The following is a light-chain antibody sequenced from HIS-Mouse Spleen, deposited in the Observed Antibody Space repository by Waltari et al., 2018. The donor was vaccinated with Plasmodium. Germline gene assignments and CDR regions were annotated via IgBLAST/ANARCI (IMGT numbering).Light chain of an antibody. J-gene: IGKJ4*01. CDR3: QQYYSYPLT. CDR2: AAS. CDR1: QGISSY. Sequence: AIRMTQSPSSLPASTGDRVTITCRASQGISSYLAWYQQKPGKAPKLLIYAASNLQSGVPSRFSGSGSGTDFTLTISCLQSEDFATYYCQQYYSYPLTFGGGTKVEIK. V-gene: IGKV1-8*01.